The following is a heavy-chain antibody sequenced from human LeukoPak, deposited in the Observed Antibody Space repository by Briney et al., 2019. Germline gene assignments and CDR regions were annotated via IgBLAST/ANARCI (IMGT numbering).Heavy chain of an antibody. CDR1: GGSFSGYY. J-gene: IGHJ4*02. CDR3: ARRRRWFGELSYFDY. CDR2: INHSGST. D-gene: IGHD3-10*01. Sequence: NPSETLSLTCAVYGGSFSGYYWSWIRQPPGKGLEWIGEINHSGSTNYNPSLKSRVTISVDTSKNQFSLKLSSVTAADTAVYYCARRRRWFGELSYFDYWGQGTLVTVSS. V-gene: IGHV4-34*01.